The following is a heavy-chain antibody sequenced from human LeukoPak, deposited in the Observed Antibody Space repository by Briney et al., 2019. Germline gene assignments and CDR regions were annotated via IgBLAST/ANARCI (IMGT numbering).Heavy chain of an antibody. CDR1: GFTFSSYW. V-gene: IGHV3-7*03. Sequence: QSGGSLRLSCAASGFTFSSYWMNWARQAPGKGLEWVASINHNGNVNYYVDSVKGRFTISRDNAKNSLYLQMSNLRAEDTAVYFCARGGDLDVWGQGATVTVSS. CDR2: INHNGNVN. J-gene: IGHJ6*02. D-gene: IGHD2-21*01. CDR3: ARGGDLDV.